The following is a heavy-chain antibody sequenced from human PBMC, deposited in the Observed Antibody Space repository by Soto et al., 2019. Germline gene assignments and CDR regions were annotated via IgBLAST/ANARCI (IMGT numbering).Heavy chain of an antibody. D-gene: IGHD1-26*01. J-gene: IGHJ5*02. Sequence: SETLSLTCTVSGGSVSSGSYYWSWIRQPPGKGLEWIGYIYYSGSTNYNPSLKSRVTISVDTSKNQFSLKLSSVTAADTAVYYCARESGSYNNWFDPWGQGTLVTVSS. V-gene: IGHV4-61*01. CDR2: IYYSGST. CDR1: GGSVSSGSYY. CDR3: ARESGSYNNWFDP.